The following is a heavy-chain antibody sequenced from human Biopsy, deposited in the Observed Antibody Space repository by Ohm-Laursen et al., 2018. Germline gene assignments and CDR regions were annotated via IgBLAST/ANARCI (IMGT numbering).Heavy chain of an antibody. V-gene: IGHV1-69*06. J-gene: IGHJ1*01. CDR1: GGTFSNYG. CDR3: ATKLTGYFHH. CDR2: NIPILGTG. Sequence: ASVKVSCKAPGGTFSNYGVNWVRQAPGQGLEWLGGNIPILGTGNYAQKFQDRVTVAADTSTSTATMELRSLRSDDTAVYYCATKLTGYFHHWGQGTLVIVPS. D-gene: IGHD3-9*01.